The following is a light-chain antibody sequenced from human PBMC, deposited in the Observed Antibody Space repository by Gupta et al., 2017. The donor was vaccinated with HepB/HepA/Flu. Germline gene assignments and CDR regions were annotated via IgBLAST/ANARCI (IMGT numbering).Light chain of an antibody. J-gene: IGKJ1*01. CDR3: MQARQMPGT. CDR2: LAS. Sequence: DIVMNQSPLPMTITPGAPASISCRSSQSLLHFDGHNYLDWFLQKPGHAPHNLIYLASSRAPGVPDRFSGSGSGTNFTLKISRVEPEDVGVYYCMQARQMPGTFGQGTRVDIK. V-gene: IGKV2-28*01. CDR1: QSLLHFDGHNY.